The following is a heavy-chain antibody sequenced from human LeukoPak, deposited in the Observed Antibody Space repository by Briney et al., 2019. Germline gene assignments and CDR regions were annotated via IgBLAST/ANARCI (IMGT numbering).Heavy chain of an antibody. CDR3: ARDDYSYGQPYHFDY. CDR2: ISGSSSYI. Sequence: PGGSLRLSCAASGFTFSSYSMNWVRQAPGKGLEWVSSISGSSSYIYYADSVKGRFTISRDNAKNSLYLQMNSLRAEDTAVYYCARDDYSYGQPYHFDYWGQGTLVTVSS. CDR1: GFTFSSYS. J-gene: IGHJ4*02. V-gene: IGHV3-21*01. D-gene: IGHD5-18*01.